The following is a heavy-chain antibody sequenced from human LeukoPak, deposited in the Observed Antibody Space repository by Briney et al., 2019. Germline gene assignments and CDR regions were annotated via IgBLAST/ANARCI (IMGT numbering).Heavy chain of an antibody. V-gene: IGHV3-43*02. J-gene: IGHJ4*02. CDR3: ASQTSAKAFDF. CDR1: GFNFDDYA. CDR2: ISGDGGIT. Sequence: GGSLRLSCAASGFNFDDYAMDWVRQAPGRGLEWVSLISGDGGITYYADFVKGRFTISRDNARTSLFLQMNTLRGDDTAMYYCASQTSAKAFDFWGQGTLVTVSS. D-gene: IGHD2-2*01.